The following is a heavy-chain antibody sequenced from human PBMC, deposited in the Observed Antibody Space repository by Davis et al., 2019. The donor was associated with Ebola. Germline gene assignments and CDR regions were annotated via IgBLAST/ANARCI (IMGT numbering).Heavy chain of an antibody. D-gene: IGHD3-10*01. CDR3: ARDGSGRNHPLYYYYYGMDV. V-gene: IGHV3-33*01. J-gene: IGHJ6*02. CDR2: IWYDGSNK. Sequence: GESLKISCAASGFTFSSYGMHWVRQAPGKGLEWVAVIWYDGSNKYYADSVKGRFTISRDNSKNTLYLQMNSLRAEDTAVYYCARDGSGRNHPLYYYYYGMDVWGQGTTVTISS. CDR1: GFTFSSYG.